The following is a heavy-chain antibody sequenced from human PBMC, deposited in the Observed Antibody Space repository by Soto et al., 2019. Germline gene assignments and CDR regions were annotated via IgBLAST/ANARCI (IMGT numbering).Heavy chain of an antibody. CDR1: GGSISSGGYY. V-gene: IGHV4-31*03. D-gene: IGHD3-22*01. CDR3: ARTNYYYDSSGYYLDAFDI. Sequence: SETLSLTCSVSGGSISSGGYYWSWIRQHPGKGLEWIGYIYYSESTNYNPSLKSRVTISVDTSKNQFSLKLSSVTAADTAVYYCARTNYYYDSSGYYLDAFDIWGQGTMVTVSS. J-gene: IGHJ3*02. CDR2: IYYSEST.